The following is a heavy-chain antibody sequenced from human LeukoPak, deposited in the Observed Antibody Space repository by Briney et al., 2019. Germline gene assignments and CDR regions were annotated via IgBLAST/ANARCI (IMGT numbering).Heavy chain of an antibody. CDR2: INPNSGGT. CDR3: ARENYGDYAPGAFDI. D-gene: IGHD4-17*01. J-gene: IGHJ3*02. CDR1: GYTFTGYY. V-gene: IGHV1-2*02. Sequence: ASVKASCKASGYTFTGYYMHWVRQAPGQGLEWMGWINPNSGGTNYAQKFQGRVTMTRDTSISTAYMELSRLRSDDTAVYYCARENYGDYAPGAFDIWGQGTMVTVSS.